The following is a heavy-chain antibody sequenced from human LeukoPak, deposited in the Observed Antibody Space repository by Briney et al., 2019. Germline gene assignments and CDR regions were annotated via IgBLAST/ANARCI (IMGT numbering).Heavy chain of an antibody. CDR3: ARALMIVVVINTPDAFDI. CDR2: INPNSGGT. V-gene: IGHV1-2*02. D-gene: IGHD3-22*01. Sequence: ASVKVSCKASGYTFTGYYMHWVRQAPGQGLEWMGWINPNSGGTNYAQKFQGRVTMTRDTSISTAYMELSRLRSDDTAVHYCARALMIVVVINTPDAFDIWGQGTMVTVSS. J-gene: IGHJ3*02. CDR1: GYTFTGYY.